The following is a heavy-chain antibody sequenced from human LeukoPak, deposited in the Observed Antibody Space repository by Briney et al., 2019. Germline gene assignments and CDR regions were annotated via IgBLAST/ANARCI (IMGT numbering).Heavy chain of an antibody. D-gene: IGHD1-7*01. CDR1: GGSIFSSSYY. Sequence: TSETLSLTCTVSGGSIFSSSYYWGWIRQPPGKGLEWIGGIYYSGSTYYNPSLKSRVSISADTPKNQFSLKLSSVTAADTAVYYCARTLVRGADGTGYWGQGTLVTVSS. J-gene: IGHJ4*02. CDR2: IYYSGST. CDR3: ARTLVRGADGTGY. V-gene: IGHV4-39*01.